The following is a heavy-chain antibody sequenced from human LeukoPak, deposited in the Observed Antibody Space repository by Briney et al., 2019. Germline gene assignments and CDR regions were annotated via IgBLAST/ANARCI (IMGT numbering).Heavy chain of an antibody. CDR3: ARDQPLTSSSWSFAEYFLL. Sequence: PAESLTLSCAASGYSFSNYYMSWLRPIPAKGLDWDSYIRGSGNNKYYSRSVTGRFTISRDNAKTTLYLDMRNLKAEDTALYYCARDQPLTSSSWSFAEYFLLCGQGGLVTVSS. CDR1: GYSFSNYY. D-gene: IGHD6-13*01. V-gene: IGHV3-11*01. CDR2: IRGSGNNK. J-gene: IGHJ1*01.